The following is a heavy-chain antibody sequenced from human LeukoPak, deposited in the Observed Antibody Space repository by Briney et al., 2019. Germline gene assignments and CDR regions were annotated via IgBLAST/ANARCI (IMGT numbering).Heavy chain of an antibody. D-gene: IGHD2-15*01. J-gene: IGHJ4*02. Sequence: PSQTLSLTCTVSGGSISSGGYYCSWIRQHPGKGLEWIGYIYYSGSTYYNPSLKSRVTISVDTSKNQFSLKLSSVTAADTAVYYCARSGYCSGGSCYSFSRWGQGTLVTVSS. CDR2: IYYSGST. V-gene: IGHV4-31*03. CDR3: ARSGYCSGGSCYSFSR. CDR1: GGSISSGGYY.